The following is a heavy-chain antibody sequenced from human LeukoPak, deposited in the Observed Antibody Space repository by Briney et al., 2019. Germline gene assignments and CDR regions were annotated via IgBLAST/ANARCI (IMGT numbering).Heavy chain of an antibody. CDR3: ARTSGWMFDY. Sequence: ASVNVSCKASGYTFTTYYMHWVRQAPGQGLEWMGIINPSGGSTNYAQKFQGRVTMTRDTSTSTVYMELSSLRSEDTAVYYCARTSGWMFDYWGQGTLVTVSS. D-gene: IGHD6-19*01. CDR2: INPSGGST. J-gene: IGHJ4*02. CDR1: GYTFTTYY. V-gene: IGHV1-46*01.